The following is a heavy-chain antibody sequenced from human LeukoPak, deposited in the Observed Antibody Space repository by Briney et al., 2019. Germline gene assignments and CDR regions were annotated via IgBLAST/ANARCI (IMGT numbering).Heavy chain of an antibody. D-gene: IGHD6-13*01. CDR1: GYTFTGYY. CDR2: INPNSGGT. Sequence: ASVKVSRKASGYTFTGYYMHWVRQAPGQGLEWMGRINPNSGGTNYAQKFQGRVTMTRDTSISTAYMELSRLRSDDTAVYYCARDPDSRNWFDPWGQGTLVAVSS. CDR3: ARDPDSRNWFDP. V-gene: IGHV1-2*06. J-gene: IGHJ5*02.